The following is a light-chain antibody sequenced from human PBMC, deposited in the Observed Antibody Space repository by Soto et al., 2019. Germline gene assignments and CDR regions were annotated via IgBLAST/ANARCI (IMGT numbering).Light chain of an antibody. CDR3: QQLNSFPRT. Sequence: DIQLTQSPSFLSASVGDRVTITCRASQSISSYLAWYQQEPGKAPKLLIYAASTLRSGVPSRFSGSRSGTEFTLTISSLQPEDFATYFCQQLNSFPRTFGQGTKLEIK. J-gene: IGKJ2*02. CDR2: AAS. CDR1: QSISSY. V-gene: IGKV1-9*01.